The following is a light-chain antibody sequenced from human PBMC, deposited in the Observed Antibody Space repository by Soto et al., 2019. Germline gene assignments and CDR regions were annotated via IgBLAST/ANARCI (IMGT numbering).Light chain of an antibody. J-gene: IGLJ2*01. CDR3: CSYAGSSTLV. CDR1: SGDVGSYNL. CDR2: EGS. V-gene: IGLV2-23*01. Sequence: QSVLTQPASVSGSPGQSITNSCTGTSGDVGSYNLVSWYQQHPGKAPKLMIYEGSKRPSGVSNRFSGSKSGNTASLTISGLQAEDEAHYYCCSYAGSSTLVFGGGTKLTVL.